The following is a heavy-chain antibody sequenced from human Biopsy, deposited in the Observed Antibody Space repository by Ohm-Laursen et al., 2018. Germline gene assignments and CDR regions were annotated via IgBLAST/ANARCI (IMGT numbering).Heavy chain of an antibody. V-gene: IGHV4-59*08. Sequence: SVTLSLTCTVSGASIEDYYWIRIRQAPGKTLEWIVSINYRGNTNYNPALKSRVTMSAHTSTNQFSLKLNSVTAADTAVYYCARDYDTSGYYYVSWGQGTLVTVSS. CDR1: GASIEDYY. CDR3: ARDYDTSGYYYVS. D-gene: IGHD3-22*01. CDR2: INYRGNT. J-gene: IGHJ5*02.